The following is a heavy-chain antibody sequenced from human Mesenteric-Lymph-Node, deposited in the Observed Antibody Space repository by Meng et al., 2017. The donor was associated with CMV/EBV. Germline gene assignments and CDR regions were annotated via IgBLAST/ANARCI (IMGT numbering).Heavy chain of an antibody. CDR2: IYWDDDK. CDR1: AFSLRTSGVG. D-gene: IGHD6-13*01. J-gene: IGHJ4*02. V-gene: IGHV2-5*02. Sequence: QITLKESGPTLVKPTQTLTLTCTFSAFSLRTSGVGVGWIRQPPGKALEWLALIYWDDDKRYSPSLKSRLTITKDTSKNQVVLTMTNMDPVDTATYYCAHSSGIAAAGPFYFDYWGQGTLVTVSS. CDR3: AHSSGIAAAGPFYFDY.